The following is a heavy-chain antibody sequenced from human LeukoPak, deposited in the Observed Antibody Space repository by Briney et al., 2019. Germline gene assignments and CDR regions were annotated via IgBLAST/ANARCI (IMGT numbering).Heavy chain of an antibody. Sequence: GSSVKVSCKASGGTFSSYAISWVRQAPGQGLEWMGGIIPIFGTANYAQKFQGRVTITTDESTSTAYMELSSLRSEDTAVYYCARDPYSSGYWNYMDVWGKGTTVTVSS. V-gene: IGHV1-69*05. D-gene: IGHD3-22*01. J-gene: IGHJ6*03. CDR2: IIPIFGTA. CDR1: GGTFSSYA. CDR3: ARDPYSSGYWNYMDV.